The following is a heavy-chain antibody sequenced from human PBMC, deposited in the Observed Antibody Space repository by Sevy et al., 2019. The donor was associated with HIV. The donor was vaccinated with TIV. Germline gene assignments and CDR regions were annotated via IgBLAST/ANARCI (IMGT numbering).Heavy chain of an antibody. D-gene: IGHD6-19*01. V-gene: IGHV4-39*01. J-gene: IGHJ6*02. CDR3: ARHFRPQRPVSRSGVAGWTMDV. Sequence: SETLSLTCTVSGVSFRSNSYYWGWIRQPPGKGLEWIGAINFSRTTYYNPSLNSRVSMSVDTNNNPFSLNLNSVTAADTGFYYCARHFRPQRPVSRSGVAGWTMDVWGQGTTVTVSS. CDR1: GVSFRSNSYY. CDR2: INFSRTT.